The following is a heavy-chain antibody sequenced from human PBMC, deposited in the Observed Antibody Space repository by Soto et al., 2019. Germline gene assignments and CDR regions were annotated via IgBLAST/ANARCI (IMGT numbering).Heavy chain of an antibody. CDR1: GFTFSSYG. Sequence: SGGSLRLSCAASGFTFSSYGMHWVRQAPGKGLEWVAVISYDGSNKYYADSVKGRFTISRDNSKNTLYLQMNSLRAEDTAVYYCAKDSGYDHSYCMDVWGQGTTVTVSS. CDR3: AKDSGYDHSYCMDV. CDR2: ISYDGSNK. D-gene: IGHD5-12*01. J-gene: IGHJ6*02. V-gene: IGHV3-30*18.